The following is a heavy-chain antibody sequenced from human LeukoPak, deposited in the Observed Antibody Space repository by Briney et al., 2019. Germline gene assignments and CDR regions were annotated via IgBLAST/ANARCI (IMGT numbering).Heavy chain of an antibody. V-gene: IGHV1-2*02. CDR2: INPNSGGT. D-gene: IGHD4-23*01. Sequence: ASVKVSCKASGYTFTGYYMHWVRQAPGQGLEWMGWINPNSGGTNYAQKFQGRVTMTRDTSISTAYMELSRLRSDDTAVYYCARDYYGGVGGVDYWGQGTLVTVSS. CDR3: ARDYYGGVGGVDY. CDR1: GYTFTGYY. J-gene: IGHJ4*02.